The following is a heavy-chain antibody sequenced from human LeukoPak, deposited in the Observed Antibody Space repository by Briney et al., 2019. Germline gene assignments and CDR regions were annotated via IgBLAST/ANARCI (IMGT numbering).Heavy chain of an antibody. D-gene: IGHD3-22*01. CDR1: GHTFTGYY. J-gene: IGHJ4*02. CDR3: ARAPGGYYHVDY. CDR2: INPSGGST. V-gene: IGHV1-46*01. Sequence: ASVKVSCRASGHTFTGYYMHWVRQAPGQGLEYMGWINPSGGSTSYAQKFQGRVTMTRDTSTSTVYMELSSLRSEDTAVYYCARAPGGYYHVDYWGQGALVTVSS.